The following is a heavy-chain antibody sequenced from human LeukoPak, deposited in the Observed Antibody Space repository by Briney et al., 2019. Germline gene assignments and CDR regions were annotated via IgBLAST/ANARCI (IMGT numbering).Heavy chain of an antibody. V-gene: IGHV1-18*04. CDR2: ISTYNGNT. CDR3: ARGVATINSHYFDY. D-gene: IGHD5-12*01. J-gene: IGHJ4*02. Sequence: GASVKVSCKASGYTFPSYGISWVRQAPGQGLVWMGWISTYNGNTNYAQKLQGRVTMTTDTSTSTAYMELRSLRSDDTAVYYCARGVATINSHYFDYWGQGTLVTVSS. CDR1: GYTFPSYG.